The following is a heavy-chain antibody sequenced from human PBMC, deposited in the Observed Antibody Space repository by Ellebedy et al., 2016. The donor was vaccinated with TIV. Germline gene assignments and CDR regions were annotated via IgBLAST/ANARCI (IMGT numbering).Heavy chain of an antibody. D-gene: IGHD6-19*01. CDR3: ARDQWLGRAYYFDY. Sequence: GESLQISCAASGFTFSPYWMSWVRQAPGKGLEWVANIKQDESEKYYVDSVKGRFSISRDNAKNSLYLQMNSRRPEDTAVYYCARDQWLGRAYYFDYWGQGTLLTVSS. V-gene: IGHV3-7*01. J-gene: IGHJ4*02. CDR1: GFTFSPYW. CDR2: IKQDESEK.